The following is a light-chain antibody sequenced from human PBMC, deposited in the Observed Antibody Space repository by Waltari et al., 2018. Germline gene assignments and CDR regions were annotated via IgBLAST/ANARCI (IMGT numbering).Light chain of an antibody. J-gene: IGLJ1*01. V-gene: IGLV1-44*01. Sequence: QSVLTQPPSASGTPGQRVPISCSGSSSTIGSNTVNWYQHLPGTAPKPLIYSNNQRPSGVPDRFSGSKSGTSASLAISGLQSEDEADYYCAAWDDSLNGYVFGTGTKVTVL. CDR3: AAWDDSLNGYV. CDR1: SSTIGSNT. CDR2: SNN.